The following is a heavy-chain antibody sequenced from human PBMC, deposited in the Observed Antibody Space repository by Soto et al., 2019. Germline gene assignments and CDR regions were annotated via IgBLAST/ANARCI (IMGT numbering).Heavy chain of an antibody. Sequence: SETLSLTCTVSGGSISSYYWGWIRQPPGKGLEWIGYIYYSGSTNYNPSLKSRVTISVDRSKNQFSLKLSSVTAADTAVYYCASTQYGGNSSGAFDIWGQGTMVTVSS. CDR3: ASTQYGGNSSGAFDI. CDR2: IYYSGST. CDR1: GGSISSYY. D-gene: IGHD2-21*02. J-gene: IGHJ3*02. V-gene: IGHV4-59*12.